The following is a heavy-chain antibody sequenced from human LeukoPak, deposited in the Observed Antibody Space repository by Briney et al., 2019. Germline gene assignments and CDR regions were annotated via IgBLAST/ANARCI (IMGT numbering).Heavy chain of an antibody. CDR1: GYTFTSYY. V-gene: IGHV1-46*01. CDR2: INPSGGST. J-gene: IGHJ6*03. D-gene: IGHD6-13*01. Sequence: GASVKVSCKASGYTFTSYYMHWVRQAPGQGLEWMGIINPSGGSTSYAQKFQGRVTMTRDMSTSTVYTELSSLRSEDTAVYYCARARGGSSWYSGYYYYYMGVWAKGPRSPSP. CDR3: ARARGGSSWYSGYYYYYMGV.